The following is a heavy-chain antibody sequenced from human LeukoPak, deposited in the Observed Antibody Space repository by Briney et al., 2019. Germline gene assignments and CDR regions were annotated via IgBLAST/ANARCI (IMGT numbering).Heavy chain of an antibody. CDR3: ARGTEPYYDFWSGYQGDY. D-gene: IGHD3-3*01. CDR2: INPNSGGT. V-gene: IGHV1-2*02. Sequence: ASVKVSCKASGYTFNNYGITWVRQAPGQGLEWMGWINPNSGGTNYAQKFQGRVTMTRDTSVSTAYMELSRLRSDDTAVYYCARGTEPYYDFWSGYQGDYWGQGTLVTVSS. CDR1: GYTFNNYG. J-gene: IGHJ4*02.